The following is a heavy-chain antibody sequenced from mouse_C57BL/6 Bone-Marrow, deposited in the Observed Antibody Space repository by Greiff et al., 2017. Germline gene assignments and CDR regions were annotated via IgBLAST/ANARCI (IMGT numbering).Heavy chain of an antibody. CDR2: IDPEDGET. CDR3: ARDYCRSSAWFAY. D-gene: IGHD1-1*01. CDR1: GFNIKDYY. Sequence: EVQGVESGAELVKPGASVKLSCTASGFNIKDYYMHWVKQRTEQGLEWIGRIDPEDGETKYAPKFQGKATISADTYSNTAYLQLSSLTSENTAVYYCARDYCRSSAWFAYWGQGTLVTVSA. V-gene: IGHV14-2*01. J-gene: IGHJ3*01.